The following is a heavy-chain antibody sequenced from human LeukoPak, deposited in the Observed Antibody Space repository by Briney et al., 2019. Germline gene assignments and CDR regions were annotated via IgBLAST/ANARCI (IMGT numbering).Heavy chain of an antibody. V-gene: IGHV4-39*01. CDR3: ARYWGPYDNSGAYFDY. CDR1: GDSISSSSYY. J-gene: IGHJ4*02. CDR2: IYYSGGT. D-gene: IGHD3-22*01. Sequence: SETLSLTCTVSGDSISSSSYYWVWLRQPPGKGLEWIATIYYSGGTYYNPSLKSRVTISVDTSKNQFSLKLSSVTVADTAMYYCARYWGPYDNSGAYFDYWGQGTLVTVSS.